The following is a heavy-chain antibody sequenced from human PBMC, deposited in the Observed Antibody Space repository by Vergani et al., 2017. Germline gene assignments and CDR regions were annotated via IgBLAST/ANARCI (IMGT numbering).Heavy chain of an antibody. J-gene: IGHJ5*02. CDR2: IYHSGST. D-gene: IGHD3-10*01. CDR3: TRGRITMVRATPNWFDP. V-gene: IGHV4-30-2*01. CDR1: GGSISSGGYS. Sequence: QLQLQESGSGLVKPSQTLSLTCAVSGGSISSGGYSWSWIRQPPGKGLEWIGYIYHSGSTYYNPSLKSRVTISVDRSKNQFSLKLSSVTAADTAVYYCTRGRITMVRATPNWFDPWGQGTLVTVSS.